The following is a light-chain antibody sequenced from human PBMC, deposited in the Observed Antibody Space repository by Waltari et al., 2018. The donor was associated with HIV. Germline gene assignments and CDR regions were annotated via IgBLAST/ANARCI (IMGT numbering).Light chain of an antibody. V-gene: IGLV2-14*01. Sequence: QSALTQPASVSGSPGQSVTISCTGTTSDVGGFDYFCWYQHHPGKAPKLIVYEVPNRAAGFSTRCPCSKSCNTSSLTSSGLQAEDEADYFCTSYTSSSTLGVFGGGTRLTVL. J-gene: IGLJ2*01. CDR2: EVP. CDR3: TSYTSSSTLGV. CDR1: TSDVGGFDY.